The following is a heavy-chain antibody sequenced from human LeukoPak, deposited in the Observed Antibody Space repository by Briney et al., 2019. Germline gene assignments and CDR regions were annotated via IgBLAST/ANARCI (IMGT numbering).Heavy chain of an antibody. V-gene: IGHV1-2*02. CDR2: INPNSGGT. D-gene: IGHD3-22*01. CDR3: AKGESSGYYPTFFDY. Sequence: ASVTVSCKASGYTFTGNYMHWVRQAPGQGLEWMGWINPNSGGTNYAQKFQGRVTMTRDTSISTAYMELSRLRSDDTAVYYCAKGESSGYYPTFFDYWGQGTLVTVSS. J-gene: IGHJ4*02. CDR1: GYTFTGNY.